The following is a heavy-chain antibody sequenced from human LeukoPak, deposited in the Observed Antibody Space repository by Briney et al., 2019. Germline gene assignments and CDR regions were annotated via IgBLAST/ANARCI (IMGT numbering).Heavy chain of an antibody. D-gene: IGHD3-22*01. V-gene: IGHV1-46*01. CDR1: GYTCTSYL. J-gene: IGHJ1*01. CDR2: IIPSGGTT. Sequence: ASVKVSCKASGYTCTSYLLHWVRQAPGQGLEWMGVIIPSGGTTNYAQKFQGRLAMTRDMSTSTVYMELSSLRSEDTAVYYCARVGPSNYYDSSEYFQHWGQGTLVTVSS. CDR3: ARVGPSNYYDSSEYFQH.